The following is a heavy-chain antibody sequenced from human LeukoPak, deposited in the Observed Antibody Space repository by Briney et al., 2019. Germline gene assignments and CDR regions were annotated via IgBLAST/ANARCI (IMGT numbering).Heavy chain of an antibody. D-gene: IGHD3-10*01. J-gene: IGHJ4*02. Sequence: GASLKISCKTSGYTFSTYWIGWLRQMPGKGLEWMGIIYPRDSDAKYSPSFQGQVIISADKSIKTAYLQWSSLQTSDTAMYYCARLGPRNTILIGEFDYCGQGALVTVSS. CDR2: IYPRDSDA. CDR1: GYTFSTYW. CDR3: ARLGPRNTILIGEFDY. V-gene: IGHV5-51*01.